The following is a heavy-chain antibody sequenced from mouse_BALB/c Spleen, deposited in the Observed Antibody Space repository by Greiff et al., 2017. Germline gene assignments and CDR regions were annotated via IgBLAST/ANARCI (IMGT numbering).Heavy chain of an antibody. J-gene: IGHJ3*01. V-gene: IGHV1-4*02. CDR2: INPSSGYT. CDR1: GYTFTSYT. CDR3: ARRGTATRSFAY. Sequence: QVQLKESAAELARPGASVKMSCKASGYTFTSYTMHWVKQRPGQGLEWIGYINPSSGYTEYNQKFKDKTTLTADKSSSTAYMQLSSLTSEDSAVYYCARRGTATRSFAYWGQGTLVTVSA. D-gene: IGHD1-2*01.